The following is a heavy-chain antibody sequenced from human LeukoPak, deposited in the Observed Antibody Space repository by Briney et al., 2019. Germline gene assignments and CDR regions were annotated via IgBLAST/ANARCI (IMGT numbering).Heavy chain of an antibody. CDR1: GFTFSSYS. J-gene: IGHJ4*02. CDR3: ARDNTYYDFWSGYYIFDY. CDR2: ISSSSSTI. V-gene: IGHV3-48*01. D-gene: IGHD3-3*01. Sequence: GGSLRLSCAASGFTFSSYSMNWVRQAPGKGLEWVSYISSSSSTIYYADSVKGRFTISRDNAKNSLYLQMNSLRAEDTAVYYCARDNTYYDFWSGYYIFDYWGQGTLVTVSS.